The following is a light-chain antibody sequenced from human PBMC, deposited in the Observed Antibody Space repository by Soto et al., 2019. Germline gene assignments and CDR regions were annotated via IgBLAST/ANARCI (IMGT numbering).Light chain of an antibody. CDR2: DAS. V-gene: IGKV3-11*01. CDR1: QSISSN. J-gene: IGKJ5*01. CDR3: QQRSNWLSIT. Sequence: EIVLTQSPATLSSFPGDRVTLSCRASQSISSNLAWYQQKPGQAPRLLIYDASNRATGIPARFSGSGSGTDFTLTISSLEPEDFAVYYCQQRSNWLSITFGQGTRLEIK.